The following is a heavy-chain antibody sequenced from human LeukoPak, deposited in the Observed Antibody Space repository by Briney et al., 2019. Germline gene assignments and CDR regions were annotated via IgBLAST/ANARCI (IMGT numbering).Heavy chain of an antibody. CDR3: AKVYTYYYDSSGYSPFDAFDI. J-gene: IGHJ3*02. CDR2: ISGSGGST. V-gene: IGHV3-23*01. D-gene: IGHD3-22*01. CDR1: GFTFSSYG. Sequence: GGSLRLSCAASGFTFSSYGMSWVRQAPGKGLEWVSAISGSGGSTYYADSVKGRFTISRDNSKKTLYLQMNSLRAEDTAVYYCAKVYTYYYDSSGYSPFDAFDIWGQGTMVTVSS.